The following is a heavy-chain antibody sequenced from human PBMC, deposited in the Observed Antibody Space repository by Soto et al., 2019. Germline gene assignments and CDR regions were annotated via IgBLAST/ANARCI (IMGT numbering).Heavy chain of an antibody. V-gene: IGHV3-7*05. Sequence: EVQLVESGGGLVQPGGSLRLSCAASGFTFRTYWLSWVRQVPGKGLEWVANINLDGSEKNYVDSVKGRFTISRDNARNSLYLQMSSLMDEDTALYYCARDGSTSWYSYDYHGMDVWGQGTTVTVSS. CDR3: ARDGSTSWYSYDYHGMDV. D-gene: IGHD5-18*01. J-gene: IGHJ6*02. CDR1: GFTFRTYW. CDR2: INLDGSEK.